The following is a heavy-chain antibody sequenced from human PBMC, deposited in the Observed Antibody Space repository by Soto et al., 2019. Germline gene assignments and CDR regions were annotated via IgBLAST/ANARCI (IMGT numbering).Heavy chain of an antibody. CDR2: ISSSSNYI. J-gene: IGHJ4*02. CDR1: GFTFSSYT. Sequence: GGSLRLSCAASGFTFSSYTMNWVRQAPGKGLEWVSSISSSSNYIYYADSVKGRFTISRDNAKNSLYLQMNSLRAEDTAVYYCARGYDSFDSWGQGTPVTVSS. D-gene: IGHD3-22*01. CDR3: ARGYDSFDS. V-gene: IGHV3-21*01.